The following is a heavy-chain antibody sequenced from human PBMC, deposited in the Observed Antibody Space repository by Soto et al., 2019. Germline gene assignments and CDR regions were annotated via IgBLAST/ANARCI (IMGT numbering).Heavy chain of an antibody. CDR1: GFTFSSYV. CDR3: APCFGAFDY. J-gene: IGHJ4*02. D-gene: IGHD3-10*01. CDR2: ISYDGSNK. V-gene: IGHV3-30*03. Sequence: QVQLVESGGGVVQPGRSLRLSCAASGFTFSSYVMHWVRQAPGKGLEWVAVISYDGSNKYYADSVKGRFTISRDNSKNTLYLQMSRLRAEDTAVYYCAPCFGAFDYWGQGTLVTVSS.